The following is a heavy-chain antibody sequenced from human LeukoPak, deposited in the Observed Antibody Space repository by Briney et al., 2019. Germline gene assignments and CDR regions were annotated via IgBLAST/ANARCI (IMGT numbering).Heavy chain of an antibody. V-gene: IGHV3-48*03. Sequence: PGGSLRLSCAASGFTFSSYEMNWVRQAPGKGLEWVSYISSSGTTIYYADSVKGRFTISRDNAKNSLYLQMNSLRAEDTAVYYCAREVGAFDIWGQGTMVTVSS. CDR1: GFTFSSYE. D-gene: IGHD1-26*01. CDR3: AREVGAFDI. J-gene: IGHJ3*02. CDR2: ISSSGTTI.